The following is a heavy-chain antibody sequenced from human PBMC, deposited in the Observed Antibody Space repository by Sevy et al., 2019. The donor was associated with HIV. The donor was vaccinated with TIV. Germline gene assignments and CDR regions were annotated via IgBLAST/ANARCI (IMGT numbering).Heavy chain of an antibody. V-gene: IGHV3-23*01. J-gene: IGHJ4*02. CDR2: ISGSGGST. CDR3: AKAQQLWSYFDY. D-gene: IGHD5-18*01. CDR1: GFTFSSYA. Sequence: GGSLRLSCAASGFTFSSYAMSWVRQAPGKGLEWVSAISGSGGSTYYAGSVKGRFTISRDNSKNTLYVQMNSLRAEDTAVYYCAKAQQLWSYFDYWGQGTLVTVSS.